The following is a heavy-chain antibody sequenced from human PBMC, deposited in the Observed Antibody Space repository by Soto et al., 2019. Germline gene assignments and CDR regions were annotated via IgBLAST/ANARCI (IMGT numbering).Heavy chain of an antibody. Sequence: QVQLVQSGAEVKKPGSSVKVSCKASGGTFSSYAISWVRQAPGQGLEWMGGIIPIFGTANYAQKFQGRVTITADESKRTAYMELSSLRSEDTAVYYCARDGYCSSTSCYTDYYYYGMDVWGQGTTVTVSS. CDR2: IIPIFGTA. J-gene: IGHJ6*02. CDR1: GGTFSSYA. V-gene: IGHV1-69*01. D-gene: IGHD2-2*02. CDR3: ARDGYCSSTSCYTDYYYYGMDV.